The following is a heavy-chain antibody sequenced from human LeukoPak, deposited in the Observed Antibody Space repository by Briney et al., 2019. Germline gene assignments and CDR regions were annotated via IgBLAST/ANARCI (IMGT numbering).Heavy chain of an antibody. CDR2: IYYSGST. J-gene: IGHJ4*02. Sequence: PSETLSLTCTVSGGSISSSSYYWGWIRQPPGKGLEWIGSIYYSGSTYYNPSLKSRVTISVDTSKNQFSLKLSSVTAADTAVYYCARHIPREYQLPTKPYDDYWGQGTLVTVSS. CDR3: ARHIPREYQLPTKPYDDY. V-gene: IGHV4-39*01. CDR1: GGSISSSSYY. D-gene: IGHD2-2*01.